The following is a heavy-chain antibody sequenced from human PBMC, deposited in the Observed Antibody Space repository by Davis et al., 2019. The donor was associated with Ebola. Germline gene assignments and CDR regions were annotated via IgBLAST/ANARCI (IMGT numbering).Heavy chain of an antibody. CDR2: INSDGSST. Sequence: HTGGSLRLSCAASGFTFCSYWMHWVRQAPGKGLVWVSRINSDGSSTSYADSVKGRFTISRDNAKNTLYLQMNSLRAEDTAVYYCARVGYGDYWRWFDPWGQGTLVTVSS. D-gene: IGHD4-17*01. CDR3: ARVGYGDYWRWFDP. J-gene: IGHJ5*02. CDR1: GFTFCSYW. V-gene: IGHV3-74*01.